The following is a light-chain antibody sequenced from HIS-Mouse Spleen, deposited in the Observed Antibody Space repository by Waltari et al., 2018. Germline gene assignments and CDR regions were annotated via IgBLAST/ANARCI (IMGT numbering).Light chain of an antibody. CDR2: DVS. CDR1: SSDVGGYNY. V-gene: IGLV2-11*01. J-gene: IGLJ3*02. CDR3: CSYAGSYTWV. Sequence: QSALTQPRSVSGSPGQSVTISCTGTSSDVGGYNYVSCYQQHPGKAPKLMIYDVSKRPSGVPDRFSGSKSGNTASLTISGLQAEDEADYYCCSYAGSYTWVFGGGTKLTVL.